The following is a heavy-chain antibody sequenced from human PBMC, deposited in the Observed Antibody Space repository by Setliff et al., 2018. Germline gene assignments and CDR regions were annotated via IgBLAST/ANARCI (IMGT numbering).Heavy chain of an antibody. V-gene: IGHV4-61*09. CDR2: IYTSGST. Sequence: SETLSLTCTVSGGSISSGSYYWSWIRQSAGKGLEWIGHIYTSGSTNYNPSLKSRVTISVDTSKNQFSLKLSSVTAADTAVYYCARGKIRITMIVVPTGGAFDIWGQGTMVTVSS. CDR1: GGSISSGSYY. D-gene: IGHD3-22*01. J-gene: IGHJ3*02. CDR3: ARGKIRITMIVVPTGGAFDI.